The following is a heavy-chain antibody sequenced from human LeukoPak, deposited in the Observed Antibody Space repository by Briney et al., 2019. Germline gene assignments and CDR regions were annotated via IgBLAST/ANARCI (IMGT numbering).Heavy chain of an antibody. V-gene: IGHV4-59*01. J-gene: IGHJ3*02. CDR3: ARMYYYDSSVYYAFDI. Sequence: SETLSLTCTVSGGSISSYYWSWIRQSPGKGLEWIGGSTKYNPSRKGRVTISVDTSKKQFSLKLSTVTAADTAVYYCARMYYYDSSVYYAFDIWAKGQWSPSLQ. D-gene: IGHD3-22*01. CDR2: GST. CDR1: GGSISSYY.